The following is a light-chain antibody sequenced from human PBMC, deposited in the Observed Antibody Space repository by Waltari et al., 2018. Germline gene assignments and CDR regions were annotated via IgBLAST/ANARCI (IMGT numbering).Light chain of an antibody. CDR1: SSDVGGYNY. J-gene: IGLJ3*02. Sequence: QSALTQPASVSGFPGQSITIPCTGTSSDVGGYNYDSWYQQHPGKAPKLMIYDVSNRPSGVSNRFSGSKSGNTASLTISGLQAEDEADYYCSSYTSSSTRVFGGGTKLTVL. CDR3: SSYTSSSTRV. V-gene: IGLV2-14*01. CDR2: DVS.